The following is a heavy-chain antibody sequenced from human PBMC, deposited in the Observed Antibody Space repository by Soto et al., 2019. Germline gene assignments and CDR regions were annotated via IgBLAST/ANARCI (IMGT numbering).Heavy chain of an antibody. Sequence: SETLPRTCTVAGGSVSSYYCIWHRQPPGKGLEWIGYIYYSGSTNNNPSLKSRVTISVDTSKNQFSLKLSSVTAADTAVYYCARGRGLRVYYYGMDVWGQGTTVTVSS. CDR1: GGSVSSYY. D-gene: IGHD3-10*01. CDR2: IYYSGST. V-gene: IGHV4-59*02. J-gene: IGHJ6*02. CDR3: ARGRGLRVYYYGMDV.